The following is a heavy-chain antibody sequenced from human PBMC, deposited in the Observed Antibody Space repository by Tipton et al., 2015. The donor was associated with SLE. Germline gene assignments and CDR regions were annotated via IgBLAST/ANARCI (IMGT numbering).Heavy chain of an antibody. Sequence: TLSLTCNVSGGSISSSSYYWGWIRQPPGKGLEWIGSIYYSGSTYYNPSLKSRVTISVDTSKNHFSLKLSSVTAADTAVYYCARDCYTSSWYYFDYWGQGTLVTVSS. D-gene: IGHD6-13*01. V-gene: IGHV4-39*02. J-gene: IGHJ4*02. CDR2: IYYSGST. CDR1: GGSISSSSYY. CDR3: ARDCYTSSWYYFDY.